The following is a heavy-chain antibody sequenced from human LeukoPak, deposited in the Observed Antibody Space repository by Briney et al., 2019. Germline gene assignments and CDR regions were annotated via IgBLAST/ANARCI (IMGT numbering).Heavy chain of an antibody. CDR3: AKFYCSSTSCYLGY. J-gene: IGHJ4*02. CDR2: ISGSSGST. D-gene: IGHD2-2*01. Sequence: QPGGSLRLSCAASGFTFSSYAMSWVRQAPGKGLEWVSAISGSSGSTYYADSVKGRFTISRDNSKNTLYLQMNSLRAEDTAVYYCAKFYCSSTSCYLGYWGQGTLVTVSS. V-gene: IGHV3-23*01. CDR1: GFTFSSYA.